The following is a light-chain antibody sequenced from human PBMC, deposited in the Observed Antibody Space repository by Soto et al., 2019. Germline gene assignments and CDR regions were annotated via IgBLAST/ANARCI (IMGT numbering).Light chain of an antibody. CDR2: GAS. CDR1: QSFSSSY. V-gene: IGKV3-20*01. CDR3: QQYGTSLSIT. Sequence: EIVVTQSPGTVSLSPLETATPSCRAIQSFSSSYLAWYQQKPGRAPRLLIHGASTRATGTPDRFSGSGSGTDFTLTITRLEPEDFAVYFCQQYGTSLSITFGQGTRLEIK. J-gene: IGKJ5*01.